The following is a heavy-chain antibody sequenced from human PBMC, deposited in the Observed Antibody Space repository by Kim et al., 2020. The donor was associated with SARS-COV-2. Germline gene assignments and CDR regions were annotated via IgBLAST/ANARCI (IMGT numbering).Heavy chain of an antibody. CDR2: INSDGSST. V-gene: IGHV3-74*01. J-gene: IGHJ6*02. CDR3: ASLQHPSYPGIAAAGINYYYYGMDV. Sequence: GGSLRLSCAASGFTFGSYWMHWVRQAPGKGLVWVSRINSDGSSTSYADSVKGRFTISRDNAKNTLYLQMNSLRAEDTAVYYCASLQHPSYPGIAAAGINYYYYGMDVWGQGTTVTVSS. D-gene: IGHD6-13*01. CDR1: GFTFGSYW.